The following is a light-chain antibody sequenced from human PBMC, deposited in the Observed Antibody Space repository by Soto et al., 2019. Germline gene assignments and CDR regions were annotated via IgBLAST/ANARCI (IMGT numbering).Light chain of an antibody. CDR2: GNS. J-gene: IGLJ3*02. CDR3: QSYDSSLSVWV. CDR1: SSNIGAGYD. V-gene: IGLV1-40*01. Sequence: QSVLTQPPSVSGAPGQRVTISCTGSSSNIGAGYDVYWYQQLPGTAPKLLIYGNSNRPSGVPDRFSGSKSGTSASLAITGLRAEDEADYYCQSYDSSLSVWVFGGGTKLTVL.